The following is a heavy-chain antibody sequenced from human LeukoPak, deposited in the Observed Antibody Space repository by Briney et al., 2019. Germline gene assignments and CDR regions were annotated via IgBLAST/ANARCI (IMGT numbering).Heavy chain of an antibody. V-gene: IGHV4-39*07. CDR3: ARAGEGWYYFDY. CDR1: GGSISTSNYY. CDR2: IFYGGST. J-gene: IGHJ4*02. Sequence: PSETLSLTCTVSGGSISTSNYYWGWIRQPPGKGLEWIGNIFYGGSTYYSPSLKSRVTISLDTSRNQFSLKLNSVTAADTAVYYCARAGEGWYYFDYWGQGTLVTVSS. D-gene: IGHD6-19*01.